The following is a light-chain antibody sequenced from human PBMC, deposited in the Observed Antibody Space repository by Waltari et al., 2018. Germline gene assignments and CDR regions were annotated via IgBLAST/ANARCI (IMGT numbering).Light chain of an antibody. CDR1: QSIAIY. J-gene: IGKJ3*01. Sequence: DIQMTQSPSSLSASVGDRVTITCRASQSIAIYLNWYQQEPGKAPKLLIYAASSLQTGVPSRFSGSGSGTHFTLTISSLQPEDFATYYCQQSYSTPLPVGPGTKVDFQ. V-gene: IGKV1-39*01. CDR3: QQSYSTPLP. CDR2: AAS.